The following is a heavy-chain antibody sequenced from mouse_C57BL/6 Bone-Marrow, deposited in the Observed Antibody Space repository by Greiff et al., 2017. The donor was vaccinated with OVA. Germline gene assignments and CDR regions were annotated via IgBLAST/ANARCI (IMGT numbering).Heavy chain of an antibody. CDR2: IDPENGDT. CDR3: TTFITTPVDY. CDR1: GFNIKDDY. J-gene: IGHJ2*01. V-gene: IGHV14-4*01. Sequence: EVKVEESGAELVRPGASVKLSCTASGFNIKDDYMHWVKQRPEQGLEWIGWIDPENGDTEYASKFQGKATITADTSSNTAYLQLSSLTSEDTAVYYCTTFITTPVDYWGQGTTLTVSS. D-gene: IGHD1-1*01.